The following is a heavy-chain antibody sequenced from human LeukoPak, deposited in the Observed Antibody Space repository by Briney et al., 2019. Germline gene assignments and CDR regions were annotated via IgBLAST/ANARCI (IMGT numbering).Heavy chain of an antibody. CDR1: GFTFSSHA. J-gene: IGHJ3*02. CDR3: AKDRGSSSWYGDAFDI. V-gene: IGHV3-23*01. Sequence: GGSLRLSCAASGFTFSSHAMSWVRQAPGKGLEWVSAISGSGGSTYYADSMKGRFTISRDNSKNTLYLQMNSLRAEDTAVYYCAKDRGSSSWYGDAFDIWGQGTMVTVSS. CDR2: ISGSGGST. D-gene: IGHD6-13*01.